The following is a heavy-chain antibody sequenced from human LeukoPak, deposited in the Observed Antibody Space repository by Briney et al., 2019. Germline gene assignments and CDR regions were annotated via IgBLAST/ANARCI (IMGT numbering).Heavy chain of an antibody. D-gene: IGHD6-6*01. CDR2: IYYSGST. CDR1: GGSISSSSYY. CDR3: WAYSSSSWVDY. V-gene: IGHV4-39*01. Sequence: SETLSLTCTVSGGSISSSSYYWGWIRQPPGKGLEWIGSIYYSGSTYYNPSLKSRVTISVDTSKNQFSLKLSSVTAADTAVYYCWAYSSSSWVDYWGQGTLVTVSS. J-gene: IGHJ4*02.